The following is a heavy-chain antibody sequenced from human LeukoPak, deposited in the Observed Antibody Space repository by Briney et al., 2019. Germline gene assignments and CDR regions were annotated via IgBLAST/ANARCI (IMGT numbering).Heavy chain of an antibody. CDR3: AIKGWLQPRAYFQH. CDR2: IIPIFGTA. CDR1: GGTFSSYA. V-gene: IGHV1-69*01. D-gene: IGHD5-24*01. J-gene: IGHJ1*01. Sequence: SVKVSCKASGGTFSSYAISWVRQAPGQGLEWMGGIIPIFGTANYAQKFQGRVTITADESTSTAYMELSSLRSEDTAVYYCAIKGWLQPRAYFQHWGQGTLVTVSS.